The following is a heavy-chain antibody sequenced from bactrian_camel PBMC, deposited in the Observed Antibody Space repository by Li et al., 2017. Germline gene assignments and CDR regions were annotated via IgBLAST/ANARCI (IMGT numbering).Heavy chain of an antibody. J-gene: IGHJ4*01. V-gene: IGHV3S1*01. Sequence: HVQLVESGGGLVQPGGSLRLSCTASGFASYSIYWMYWVRQAPGKGPEWVISRYGSGATTYYADSVKGRFAISRDSAKNTLYLQLNSLKFEDTAMYYCGYGTDYNYWRIYCGQGTQVTVS. D-gene: IGHD1*01. CDR1: GFASYSIYW. CDR3: GYGTDYNYWRIY. CDR2: RYGSGATT.